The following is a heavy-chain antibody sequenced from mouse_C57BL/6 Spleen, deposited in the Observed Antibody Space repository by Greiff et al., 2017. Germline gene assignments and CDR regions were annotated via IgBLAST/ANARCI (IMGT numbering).Heavy chain of an antibody. J-gene: IGHJ3*01. CDR2: IHPNSGST. Sequence: QVQLQQPGAELVKPGASVKLSCKASGYTFTSYWMHWVKQRPGQGLEWIGMIHPNSGSTNYNEKFKSKATLTVDKSSSTAYMQLSSLTSEDSAVYYCARGDYGSSPWFAYWGQGTLVTVSA. V-gene: IGHV1-64*01. CDR3: ARGDYGSSPWFAY. CDR1: GYTFTSYW. D-gene: IGHD1-1*01.